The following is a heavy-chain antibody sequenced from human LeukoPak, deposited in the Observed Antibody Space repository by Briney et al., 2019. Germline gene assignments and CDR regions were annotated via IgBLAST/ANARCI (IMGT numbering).Heavy chain of an antibody. Sequence: GGSLRLSCAASGFTFSSYAMSWVRQAPGKGLEWVGRIKSKTDGGTTDYAAPVKGRFTISRDDSKNTLYLQMNSLKTEDTAVYYCTTEYSGSYFNDYWGQGTLVTVSS. CDR2: IKSKTDGGTT. CDR3: TTEYSGSYFNDY. V-gene: IGHV3-15*01. D-gene: IGHD1-26*01. CDR1: GFTFSSYA. J-gene: IGHJ4*02.